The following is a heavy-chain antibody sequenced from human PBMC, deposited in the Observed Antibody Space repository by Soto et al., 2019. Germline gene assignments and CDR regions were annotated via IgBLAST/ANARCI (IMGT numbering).Heavy chain of an antibody. Sequence: VRLSCAASGFTFRSYAMSWVRQAPRKGLEWVSAISGSGGNIYYADSVKGRFTISRDNSKNTLYLEMNSLRAEDTAVYYCAKDKGPSVGATPGYYYQGLDVCGQATTVTVSS. CDR3: AKDKGPSVGATPGYYYQGLDV. CDR1: GFTFRSYA. J-gene: IGHJ6*02. D-gene: IGHD2-15*01. V-gene: IGHV3-23*01. CDR2: ISGSGGNI.